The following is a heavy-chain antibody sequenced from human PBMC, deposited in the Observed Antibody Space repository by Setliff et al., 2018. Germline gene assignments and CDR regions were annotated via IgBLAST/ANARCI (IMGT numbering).Heavy chain of an antibody. V-gene: IGHV4-39*01. CDR2: IYYRGDT. D-gene: IGHD1-1*01. CDR1: GASLSSGTYY. J-gene: IGHJ4*02. Sequence: SETLSLTCTVSGASLSSGTYYWGWIRQPPGKGLEWNGRIYYRGDTYYNASLKGRLTISVDTAQNQFSLRLTSVTAADTAVYYCARTGTYRYFDYWGQGALVTVPQ. CDR3: ARTGTYRYFDY.